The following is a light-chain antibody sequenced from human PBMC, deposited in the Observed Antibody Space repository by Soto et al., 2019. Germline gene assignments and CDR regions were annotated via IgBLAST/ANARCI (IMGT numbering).Light chain of an antibody. J-gene: IGKJ2*01. CDR1: QSVSSY. Sequence: EIVLTQSPATLSLSPGERATLSCRASQSVSSYLAWYQQKPGQAPRLLIYDASNRAPGIPARFSGSGSGTDFNLTIISLEPEDVAVCYCQQRSNWPPYTFGQGTKLEIK. CDR2: DAS. V-gene: IGKV3-11*01. CDR3: QQRSNWPPYT.